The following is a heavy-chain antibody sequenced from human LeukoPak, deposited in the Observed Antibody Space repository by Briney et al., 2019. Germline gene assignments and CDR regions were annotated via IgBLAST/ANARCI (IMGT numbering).Heavy chain of an antibody. D-gene: IGHD6-19*01. V-gene: IGHV3-23*01. CDR3: AKDPQYGWQWLISYMDV. CDR2: ISGSGGST. CDR1: GFTFSAYT. Sequence: GGSLRLSCAASGFTFSAYTMNWVRQAPGKGLEWVSAISGSGGSTYYADSVKGRYTISRDNSKNTLYLQMNSLRAEDTAVYYCAKDPQYGWQWLISYMDVWGKGTTVTVSS. J-gene: IGHJ6*03.